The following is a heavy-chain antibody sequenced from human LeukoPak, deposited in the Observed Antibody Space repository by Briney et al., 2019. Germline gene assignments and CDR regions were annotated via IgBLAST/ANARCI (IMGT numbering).Heavy chain of an antibody. D-gene: IGHD1-1*01. Sequence: SETLSLTCAVSGYSISSGYYWGWIRQPPGKGLEWIGSIYHGGSTYYNPSLKSRVTISVDTSKNQFSLKLSSVTAADTAVYYCARLSGGTTTAHFDYWGQGTLVTVSS. V-gene: IGHV4-38-2*01. CDR3: ARLSGGTTTAHFDY. J-gene: IGHJ4*02. CDR2: IYHGGST. CDR1: GYSISSGYY.